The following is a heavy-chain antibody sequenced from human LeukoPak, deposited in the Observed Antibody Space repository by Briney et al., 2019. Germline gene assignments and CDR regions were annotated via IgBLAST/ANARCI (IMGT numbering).Heavy chain of an antibody. CDR1: GYTFTSYA. V-gene: IGHV1-18*01. Sequence: ASVKVSCKPSGYTFTSYAISWLRQAPGQGLEWMGWISTYSGNTNYAQKLQGRITMTIETSTSTAYMELRSLRSDDTAVYYCARGVGAVLRVWFDPWGQGTLVTVSS. CDR3: ARGVGAVLRVWFDP. J-gene: IGHJ5*02. D-gene: IGHD1-26*01. CDR2: ISTYSGNT.